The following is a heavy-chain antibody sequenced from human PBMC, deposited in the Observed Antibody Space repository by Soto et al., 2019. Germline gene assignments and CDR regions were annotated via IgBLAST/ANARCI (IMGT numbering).Heavy chain of an antibody. CDR1: GYTFTSYY. CDR3: ASSGGARDFWSGH. CDR2: INPSGGST. D-gene: IGHD3-3*01. J-gene: IGHJ4*02. Sequence: GASVKVSCKASGYTFTSYYMHWVRQAPGQGLGWMGIINPSGGSTSYAQKFQGRVTMTRDTSTSTVYMELSSLRSEDTAVYYCASSGGARDFWSGHWGQGTLVTVSS. V-gene: IGHV1-46*03.